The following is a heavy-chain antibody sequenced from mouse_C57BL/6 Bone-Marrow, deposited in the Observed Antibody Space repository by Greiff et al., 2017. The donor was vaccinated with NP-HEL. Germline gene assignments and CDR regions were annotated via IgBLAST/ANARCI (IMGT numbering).Heavy chain of an antibody. D-gene: IGHD1-1*01. CDR3: ARAGDGSSFDY. Sequence: QVHVKQPGAELVRPGTSVKLSCKASGYTFTSYWMHWVKQRPGQGLEWIGVIDPSDSYTNYNQKFKGKATLTVDTSSSTAYMQLSSLTSEDSAVYYCARAGDGSSFDYWGQGTTLTVSS. CDR1: GYTFTSYW. V-gene: IGHV1-59*01. J-gene: IGHJ2*01. CDR2: IDPSDSYT.